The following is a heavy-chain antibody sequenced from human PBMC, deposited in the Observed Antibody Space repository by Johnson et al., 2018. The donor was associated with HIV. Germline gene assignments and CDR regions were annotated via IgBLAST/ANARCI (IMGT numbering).Heavy chain of an antibody. Sequence: QVQLVESGGGVVQPGTSLRLSCAASGFTFSSYGIHWVRQAPGKGLEWVAFIWHDGRDVYYADSVKGRFTVSRDNSKNAVYLQMNSLGAGDTDVYYCAKDQHGPLVPTVMRDDAFDIWGQGTMVTVSS. V-gene: IGHV3-33*03. CDR2: IWHDGRDV. J-gene: IGHJ3*02. D-gene: IGHD5-12*01. CDR3: AKDQHGPLVPTVMRDDAFDI. CDR1: GFTFSSYG.